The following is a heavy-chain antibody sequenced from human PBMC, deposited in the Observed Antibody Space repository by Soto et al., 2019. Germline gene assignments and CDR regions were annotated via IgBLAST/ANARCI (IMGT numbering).Heavy chain of an antibody. CDR3: ARGHFSLDATEATIGWYFDL. D-gene: IGHD5-12*01. CDR1: GGSISSSSYY. Sequence: SETLSLTCTVSGGSISSSSYYWGWIRQPPGKGLEWIGSIYYSGSTYYNPSLKSRVTISVDTSKNQLSLKLSSVTAADTAVYYCARGHFSLDATEATIGWYFDLWGRGTLVTVSS. J-gene: IGHJ2*01. V-gene: IGHV4-39*01. CDR2: IYYSGST.